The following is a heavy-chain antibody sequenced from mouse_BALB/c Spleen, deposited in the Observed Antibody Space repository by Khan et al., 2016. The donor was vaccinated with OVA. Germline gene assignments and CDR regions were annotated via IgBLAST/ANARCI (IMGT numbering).Heavy chain of an antibody. V-gene: IGHV3-2*02. CDR1: GYSITSGYA. J-gene: IGHJ2*01. CDR3: ARGNYYGYYFDY. Sequence: DVQLQESGPGLAKPSQSLSLTCTVTGYSITSGYAWNWIRQFPGNKLEWMGYISYSGVTSYTPSLKSRISITRDTSKNQFFLQLTSVTTEDTATYYCARGNYYGYYFDYWGQGTTLTVSS. CDR2: ISYSGVT. D-gene: IGHD1-1*01.